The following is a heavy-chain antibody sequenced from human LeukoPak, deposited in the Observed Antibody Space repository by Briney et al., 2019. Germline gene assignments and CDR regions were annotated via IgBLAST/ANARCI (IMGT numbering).Heavy chain of an antibody. V-gene: IGHV1-2*02. CDR2: INPNSGGT. J-gene: IGHJ4*02. Sequence: ASVKVSCKASAYTFTGYYMHWVRQAPGQGLEWMGWINPNSGGTNYAQKFQGRVTMTRDTSISTAYMELSRLTSDDTAVYYCARAGKGMATLPAGFDFWGQGMLIIVSS. D-gene: IGHD5-24*01. CDR3: ARAGKGMATLPAGFDF. CDR1: AYTFTGYY.